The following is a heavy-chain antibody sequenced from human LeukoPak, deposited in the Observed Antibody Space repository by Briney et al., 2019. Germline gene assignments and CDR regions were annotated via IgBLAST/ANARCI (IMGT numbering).Heavy chain of an antibody. Sequence: SSETLSLTCAVYGGSFSGYYWSWIRQPPGKGLEWIGEINHSGSTYYNPSLRSRVSISMETSKNQFSLKLRSVTAADTAVYYCARVPGVYYDILTGYGSGWFDPWGQGILVTVPS. J-gene: IGHJ5*02. D-gene: IGHD3-9*01. CDR2: INHSGST. CDR1: GGSFSGYY. V-gene: IGHV4-34*01. CDR3: ARVPGVYYDILTGYGSGWFDP.